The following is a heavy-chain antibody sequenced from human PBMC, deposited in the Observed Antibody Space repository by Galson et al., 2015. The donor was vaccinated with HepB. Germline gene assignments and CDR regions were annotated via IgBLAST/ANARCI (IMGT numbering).Heavy chain of an antibody. CDR3: AKDLSVGCWGGSCGPDA. J-gene: IGHJ5*01. Sequence: SLRLSCAASGFTFSSYEMNWVRQAPGKGLEWVSYISSSGSSIYYADSVKGRFTISRDNTKNTLYLQMNSLRAEDTAVYYCAKDLSVGCWGGSCGPDAWGQGTLVTVSS. D-gene: IGHD2-15*01. CDR1: GFTFSSYE. CDR2: ISSSGSSI. V-gene: IGHV3-48*03.